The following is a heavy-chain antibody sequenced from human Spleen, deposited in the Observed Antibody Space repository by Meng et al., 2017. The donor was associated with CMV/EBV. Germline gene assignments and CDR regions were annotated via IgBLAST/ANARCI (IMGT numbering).Heavy chain of an antibody. V-gene: IGHV4-34*01. CDR2: INHSGST. CDR3: ARAPAHYYYGSGSYSNNWFDP. J-gene: IGHJ5*02. Sequence: FSVYYWSWIRQPPGKGLEWIGEINHSGSTNYNPSLKSRVTISVDTSKNQFSLKLSSVTAADTAVYYCARAPAHYYYGSGSYSNNWFDPWGQGTLVTVSS. CDR1: FSVYY. D-gene: IGHD3-10*01.